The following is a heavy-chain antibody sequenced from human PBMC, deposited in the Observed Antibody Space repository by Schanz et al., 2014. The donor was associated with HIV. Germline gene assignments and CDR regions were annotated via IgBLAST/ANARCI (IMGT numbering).Heavy chain of an antibody. CDR3: ATMTQGFDS. D-gene: IGHD3-22*01. J-gene: IGHJ4*02. CDR1: GFTFSSYA. V-gene: IGHV3-23*01. CDR2: IGGTNT. Sequence: EVQLLESGGGLVQPGGSLRLSCAASGFTFSSYAMSWVRQAPGKGPEWVSTIGGTNTHYAESVKGRFTISRDNTKNTLYLQVTSLRAEDTAIYYCATMTQGFDSWGQGTLVTVSS.